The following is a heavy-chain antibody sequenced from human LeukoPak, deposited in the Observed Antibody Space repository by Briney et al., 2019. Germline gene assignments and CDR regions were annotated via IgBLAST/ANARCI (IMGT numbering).Heavy chain of an antibody. J-gene: IGHJ4*02. CDR1: GFTVSSNY. CDR3: ASGSCTSTNCYSNY. CDR2: IYSGGST. D-gene: IGHD2-2*01. V-gene: IGHV3-66*01. Sequence: PGGSLRLSCAASGFTVSSNYMSWVRQAPGKGLEWVSVIYSGGSTYYADSVKGRFTISRDNSKNTLYLQMNSLRAEDTAVYYCASGSCTSTNCYSNYWGQGTLVTVSS.